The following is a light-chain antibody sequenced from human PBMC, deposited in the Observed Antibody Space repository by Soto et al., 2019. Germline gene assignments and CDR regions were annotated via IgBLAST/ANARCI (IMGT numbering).Light chain of an antibody. CDR1: QGISTY. CDR3: QQTYTTPEIN. Sequence: DIQMPKSPSSLSASVVYRFTITFRSSQGISTYLNWYQQKPGKAPKLLIYAASSLQSGVPSRFSGSGSGTDFTLTIRSLQPEDFAIYYCQQTYTTPEINFGKGQRRAIK. CDR2: AAS. J-gene: IGKJ5*01. V-gene: IGKV1-39*01.